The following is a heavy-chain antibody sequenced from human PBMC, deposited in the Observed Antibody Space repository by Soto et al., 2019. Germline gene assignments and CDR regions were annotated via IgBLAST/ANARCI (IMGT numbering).Heavy chain of an antibody. CDR2: ISYDGSNK. J-gene: IGHJ4*02. V-gene: IGHV3-30*18. D-gene: IGHD3-16*02. CDR1: GFTFSSYG. Sequence: PGGSLRLSCAASGFTFSSYGMHWVRQAPGKGLEWVAVISYDGSNKYYADSVKGRFTISRDNSKNTLYLQMNSLRAEHTAVYYCAKAQYDYVWGSYLPSFDYWGQGTLVTVSS. CDR3: AKAQYDYVWGSYLPSFDY.